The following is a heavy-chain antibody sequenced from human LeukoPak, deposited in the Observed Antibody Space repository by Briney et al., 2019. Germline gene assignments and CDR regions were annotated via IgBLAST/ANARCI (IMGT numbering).Heavy chain of an antibody. CDR2: ISAYNSNT. D-gene: IGHD6-13*01. CDR1: GYSFTSYG. Sequence: ASVKVSCKASGYSFTSYGISWVRQAPGQGLEWMGWISAYNSNTNYAQNLQGRVTMTTDTSTSTVYLDRRSLRSDDTAVYYCARAAGGGYFDFWGQGTLVTVSS. J-gene: IGHJ4*02. V-gene: IGHV1-18*01. CDR3: ARAAGGGYFDF.